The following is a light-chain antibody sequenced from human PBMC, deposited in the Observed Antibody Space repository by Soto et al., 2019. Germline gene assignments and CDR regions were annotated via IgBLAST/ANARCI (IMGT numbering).Light chain of an antibody. J-gene: IGKJ2*01. CDR3: QQYGGSAYT. Sequence: EIVLTQSPGTLSSSPGERATLSCRASQSLRSKYLAWYQQKPGQAPRLLIYGASSRATDIPDRFSDSGSGTDFTLTISRQEPADFALYYCQQYGGSAYTFGQGTKLEIK. CDR1: QSLRSKY. CDR2: GAS. V-gene: IGKV3-20*01.